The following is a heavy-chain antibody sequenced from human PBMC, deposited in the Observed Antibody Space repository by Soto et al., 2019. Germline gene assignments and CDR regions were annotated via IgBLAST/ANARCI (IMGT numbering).Heavy chain of an antibody. CDR3: ATEDHSSGHAGTFHH. D-gene: IGHD3-22*01. V-gene: IGHV3-30*01. Sequence: QVQLVESGGGVVQPGRSLRLSCAASGFTFSTYMMHWVRQAPGKGLEWVAAISYDGNSEYYADSVKGRFTVSRDNSKNTLFVPMDTLRAEDTAVYYCATEDHSSGHAGTFHHWGQGTLVTVSS. CDR2: ISYDGNSE. CDR1: GFTFSTYM. J-gene: IGHJ1*01.